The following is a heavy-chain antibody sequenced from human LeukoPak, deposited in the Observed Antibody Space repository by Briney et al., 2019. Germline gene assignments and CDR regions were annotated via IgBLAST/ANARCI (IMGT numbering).Heavy chain of an antibody. Sequence: SETLSLTCTVSGGSISSGSYYWSWIRQPAGKGLEWIGRIYTSGSTNYNPSLKSRVTISVDTSKNQFSLKLSSVTAADTAVYYCARNNDLEYWGQGTLVIVSS. CDR3: ARNNDLEY. V-gene: IGHV4-61*02. D-gene: IGHD1-1*01. CDR2: IYTSGST. J-gene: IGHJ4*02. CDR1: GGSISSGSYY.